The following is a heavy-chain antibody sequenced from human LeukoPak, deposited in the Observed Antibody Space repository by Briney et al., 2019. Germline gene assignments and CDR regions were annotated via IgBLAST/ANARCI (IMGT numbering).Heavy chain of an antibody. CDR3: ARHTMTTVTFDY. J-gene: IGHJ4*02. CDR1: GGSISSDY. V-gene: IGHV4-59*08. CDR2: IYYSGST. D-gene: IGHD4-11*01. Sequence: SETLSLTCTVSGGSISSDYWSWIRQPPGKGLEWIGYIYYSGSTNYNPSLKSRVTISVDTSKNQFSLKLSSVTAADTAVYYCARHTMTTVTFDYWGQGTLVTVSS.